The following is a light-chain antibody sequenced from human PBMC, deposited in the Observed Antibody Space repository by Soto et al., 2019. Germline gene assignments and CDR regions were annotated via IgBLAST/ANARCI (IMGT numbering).Light chain of an antibody. J-gene: IGKJ3*01. CDR1: QSISSY. V-gene: IGKV1-27*01. CDR3: QKYNSAPRT. Sequence: DIQMTQSPSSLSASVGDRVTITCRASQSISSYLNWYQQKPGKVPKLLIYAASTLQSGVPSRFSGSGSGTDFTLTISGLQPEDVATYYCQKYNSAPRTFGPGTKVDIK. CDR2: AAS.